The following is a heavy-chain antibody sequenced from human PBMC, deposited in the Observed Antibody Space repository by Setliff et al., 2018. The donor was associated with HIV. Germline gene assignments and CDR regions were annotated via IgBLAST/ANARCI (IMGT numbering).Heavy chain of an antibody. Sequence: PGGSLRLSCATSGFTFDSYSIIWVRQAPGKGLEWVSYISSSSSTIYYADSVKGRFTISRDDAEKSVYLQMNSLRAEDTAVYYCARAGVVEGYYYYYYMDVWGKGTTVTVSS. D-gene: IGHD2-15*01. V-gene: IGHV3-48*01. CDR2: ISSSSSTI. J-gene: IGHJ6*03. CDR1: GFTFDSYS. CDR3: ARAGVVEGYYYYYYMDV.